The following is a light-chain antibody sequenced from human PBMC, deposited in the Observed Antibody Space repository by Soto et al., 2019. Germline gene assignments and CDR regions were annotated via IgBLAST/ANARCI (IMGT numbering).Light chain of an antibody. V-gene: IGKV3-15*01. CDR1: QAISTN. CDR3: QHHNNWPWT. J-gene: IGKJ1*01. CDR2: GAS. Sequence: EIVMTQSPATLSVSPGERATLSCRASQAISTNLAWYQQKPGQAPMLLIYGASTRSTGIPARFSGSGSRTDFTLTISSLQSEDFAVYYCQHHNNWPWTFGKGTKVEIK.